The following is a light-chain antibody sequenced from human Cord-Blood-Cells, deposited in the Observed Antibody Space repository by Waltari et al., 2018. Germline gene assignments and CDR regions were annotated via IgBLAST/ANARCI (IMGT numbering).Light chain of an antibody. V-gene: IGKV1-39*01. CDR2: AAS. CDR1: QSISSY. CDR3: QQSYSTPRT. J-gene: IGKJ1*01. Sequence: DFQMTKSLSSQFPPVGDRVTITCRESQSISSYLNWYQQKPGKAPKLLIYAASSLQSGVPSRFSGSGSGTDFTLTISSLQPEDFATYYCQQSYSTPRTFGQGTKVEIK.